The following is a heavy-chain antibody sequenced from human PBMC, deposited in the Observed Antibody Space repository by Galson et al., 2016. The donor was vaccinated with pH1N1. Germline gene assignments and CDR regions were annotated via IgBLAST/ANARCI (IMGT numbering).Heavy chain of an antibody. CDR1: GFTFSRYW. J-gene: IGHJ6*03. D-gene: IGHD5-18*01. V-gene: IGHV3-48*04. CDR3: ARDLGYAYGFYYYYYMDV. Sequence: SLRLSCAASGFTFSRYWMSWVRQAPGKGLEWVSYISRSVTNIYYAGSVKGRFTISRDTAKNSLYLQMDSLRLDDTAVYFCARDLGYAYGFYYYYYMDVWGKGTTVTVSS. CDR2: ISRSVTNI.